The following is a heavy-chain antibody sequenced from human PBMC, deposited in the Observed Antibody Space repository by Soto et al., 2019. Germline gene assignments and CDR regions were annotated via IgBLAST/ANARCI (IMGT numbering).Heavy chain of an antibody. D-gene: IGHD3-9*01. CDR3: ARGVLRYFEPHLTPRWDYYYYYGMDV. CDR2: INHSGST. Sequence: SETLSLTCAVYGGSFSGYYWSWIRQPPGKGLEWIGEINHSGSTNYNPSLKSRVTISVDTSKNQFSLKLSSVTAADTAVYYCARGVLRYFEPHLTPRWDYYYYYGMDVWGQGTTVTVSS. CDR1: GGSFSGYY. J-gene: IGHJ6*02. V-gene: IGHV4-34*01.